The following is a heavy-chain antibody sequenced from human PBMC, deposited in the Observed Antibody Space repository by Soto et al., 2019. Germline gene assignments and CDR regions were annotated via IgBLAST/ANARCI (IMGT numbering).Heavy chain of an antibody. Sequence: QVQLVQSGAEVKKPGSSVKVSCKSSGGTLSSHSINWVRQAPGQGLEWMGGIIPIFGPANFAKKFQGRVTITADESTTTAYMELSSLTSEDTAVYYCATGSFTSTGGRIGYHYNAMDVWGQGTTVTVSS. CDR1: GGTLSSHS. J-gene: IGHJ6*02. CDR2: IIPIFGPA. D-gene: IGHD1-1*01. CDR3: ATGSFTSTGGRIGYHYNAMDV. V-gene: IGHV1-69*01.